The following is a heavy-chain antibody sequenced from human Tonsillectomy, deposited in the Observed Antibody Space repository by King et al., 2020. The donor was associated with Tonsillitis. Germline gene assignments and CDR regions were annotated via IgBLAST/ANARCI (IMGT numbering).Heavy chain of an antibody. V-gene: IGHV3-30-3*01. CDR3: AGGGVVPAAPFDY. D-gene: IGHD2-2*01. Sequence: QLVQSGGGVVQPGRSLRLSCAASGFTFSSYAMHWVRQAPGKGLEWVAVISYDGSNKYYADSVKGRFTISRDNSKNTLYLQMNSLRTEDTAVYYCAGGGVVPAAPFDYWGQGPLVTVS. CDR2: ISYDGSNK. CDR1: GFTFSSYA. J-gene: IGHJ4*02.